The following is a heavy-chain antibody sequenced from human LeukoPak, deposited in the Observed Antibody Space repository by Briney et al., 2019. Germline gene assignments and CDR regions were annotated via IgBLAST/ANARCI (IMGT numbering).Heavy chain of an antibody. V-gene: IGHV3-23*01. D-gene: IGHD3-10*01. CDR3: AKDYGGPAYFDY. Sequence: PGGSLRLXCAASGFTFSSYAMSWVRRAPGKGLEWVSAISGSGGSTYYADSVKGRFTISRDNSKNTLYLQMNSLRAEDTAVYYCAKDYGGPAYFDYWGQGTLVTVSS. J-gene: IGHJ4*02. CDR1: GFTFSSYA. CDR2: ISGSGGST.